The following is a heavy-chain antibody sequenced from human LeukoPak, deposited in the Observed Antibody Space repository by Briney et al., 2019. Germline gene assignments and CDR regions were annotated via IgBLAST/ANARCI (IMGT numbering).Heavy chain of an antibody. V-gene: IGHV3-33*01. D-gene: IGHD2-2*01. CDR1: GFTFSSYG. J-gene: IGHJ6*02. CDR2: ICYDGSNK. CDR3: ARVRELGYCSSTSCPRSGMDV. Sequence: GGSLRLSCAASGFTFSSYGMHWVRQAPGKGLEWVAVICYDGSNKYYADSVKGRFTISRDNSKNTLYLQMNSLRAEDTAVYYCARVRELGYCSSTSCPRSGMDVWGQGTTVTVSS.